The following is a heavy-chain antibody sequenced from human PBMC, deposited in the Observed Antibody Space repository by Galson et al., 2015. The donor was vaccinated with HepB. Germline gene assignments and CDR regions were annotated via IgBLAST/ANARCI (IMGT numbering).Heavy chain of an antibody. J-gene: IGHJ4*02. V-gene: IGHV3-23*01. Sequence: SLRLSCAASGFTFSSYAMNWVRQAPGKGLEWVSVISGSGGTTYYADSVKGRFTISRDNSKKTLFLQMNSLRAEDTAIYYCAKDWGDMETLFDFWGPGTLVTVSS. CDR1: GFTFSSYA. CDR2: ISGSGGTT. CDR3: AKDWGDMETLFDF. D-gene: IGHD3-16*01.